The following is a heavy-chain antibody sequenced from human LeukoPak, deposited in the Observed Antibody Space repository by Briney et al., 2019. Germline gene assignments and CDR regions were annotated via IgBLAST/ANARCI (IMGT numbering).Heavy chain of an antibody. CDR2: IYYSGST. V-gene: IGHV4-30-4*07. CDR3: ARGGTVTTGWYFDL. D-gene: IGHD4-17*01. Sequence: SETLSLTCAVSGGSISSGGYSWSWIRQPPGKGLEWIGYIYYSGSTYYNPSLKSRVTISVDTSKNQFSLKLSSVTAADTAVYYCARGGTVTTGWYFDLWGRGTLVTVSS. CDR1: GGSISSGGYS. J-gene: IGHJ2*01.